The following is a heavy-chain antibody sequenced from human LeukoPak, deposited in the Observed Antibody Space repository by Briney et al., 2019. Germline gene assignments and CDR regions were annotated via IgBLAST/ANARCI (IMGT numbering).Heavy chain of an antibody. Sequence: GGSLRLSCAASGFTFSDYYMSWIRQAPGKGLEWISYISGGGSTIYYADSVKGRFTISRDNAKNSLYLQMNSLRAEDTAVYYCARLHVKFYCSGGSCYPGHWGQETLVTVSS. CDR3: ARLHVKFYCSGGSCYPGH. CDR1: GFTFSDYY. V-gene: IGHV3-11*01. D-gene: IGHD2-15*01. CDR2: ISGGGSTI. J-gene: IGHJ4*02.